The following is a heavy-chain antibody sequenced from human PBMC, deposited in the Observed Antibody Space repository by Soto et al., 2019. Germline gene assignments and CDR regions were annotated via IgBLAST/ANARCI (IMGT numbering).Heavy chain of an antibody. V-gene: IGHV1-69*08. CDR3: ARDADGVVVPPYYYYYGMDV. J-gene: IGHJ6*02. CDR1: GGTFSSYT. Sequence: QVQLVQSGAEVKKPGSSVKVSCKASGGTFSSYTISWVRQAPGQGLEWMGRIIPILGIANYAQKFQGRVTITADKSTSTAYMELSSLRSEDTAVYYCARDADGVVVPPYYYYYGMDVWGQGTTVTVSS. CDR2: IIPILGIA. D-gene: IGHD2-2*01.